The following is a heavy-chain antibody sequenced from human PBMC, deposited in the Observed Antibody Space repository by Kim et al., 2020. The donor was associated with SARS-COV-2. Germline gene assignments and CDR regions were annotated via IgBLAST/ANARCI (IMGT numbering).Heavy chain of an antibody. CDR2: MNPNSGNT. D-gene: IGHD3-10*01. CDR3: ARDRGGWFGELLLPFGMDV. V-gene: IGHV1-8*01. Sequence: ASVKVSCKASGYTFTSYDINWVRQATGQGLEWMGWMNPNSGNTGYAQKFQGRVTMTRNTSISTAYMELSSLRSEDTAVYYCARDRGGWFGELLLPFGMDVWGQGTTVTVSS. J-gene: IGHJ6*02. CDR1: GYTFTSYD.